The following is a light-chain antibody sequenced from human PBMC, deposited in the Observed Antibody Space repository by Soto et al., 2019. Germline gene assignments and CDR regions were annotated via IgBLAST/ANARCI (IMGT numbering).Light chain of an antibody. CDR1: SSDVGGYDY. J-gene: IGLJ3*02. Sequence: QSALTQPRSVSGSPGQSVTISCTGTSSDVGGYDYVSWYQQHPGEVPKLMIYDVTKRPSGVPGRFSGSKSGNTASLTISGLQTEDEADYYCCSFAGSFFWVFGGGTKLTVL. CDR2: DVT. V-gene: IGLV2-11*01. CDR3: CSFAGSFFWV.